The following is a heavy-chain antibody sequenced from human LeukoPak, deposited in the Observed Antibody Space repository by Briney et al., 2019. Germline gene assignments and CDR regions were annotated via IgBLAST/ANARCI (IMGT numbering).Heavy chain of an antibody. D-gene: IGHD6-19*01. CDR2: ISWNSGSI. Sequence: PRGSLRLSCAASGFTFDDYAMHWVRQAPGKGLEWVSGISWNSGSIGYADSVKGRFTISRDNAKNSLYLQMNSLRAEDTALYYCAKDIGGWALGAFDIWGQGTMVTVSS. CDR1: GFTFDDYA. CDR3: AKDIGGWALGAFDI. V-gene: IGHV3-9*01. J-gene: IGHJ3*02.